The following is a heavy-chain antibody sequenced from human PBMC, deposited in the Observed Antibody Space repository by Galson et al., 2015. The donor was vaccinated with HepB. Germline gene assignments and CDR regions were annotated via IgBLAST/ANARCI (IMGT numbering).Heavy chain of an antibody. D-gene: IGHD2-21*01. Sequence: SLRLSCAASGVTFSNYAMTWVRQAPGKGLEWVSIISGGADSTYYADSVKGRFTISRDNSKNTLYLQMNSLRAEDTALYYCAKGRGPYCGDECHSRILDLWGQGTLVTVSS. V-gene: IGHV3-23*01. CDR3: AKGRGPYCGDECHSRILDL. CDR2: ISGGADST. J-gene: IGHJ4*02. CDR1: GVTFSNYA.